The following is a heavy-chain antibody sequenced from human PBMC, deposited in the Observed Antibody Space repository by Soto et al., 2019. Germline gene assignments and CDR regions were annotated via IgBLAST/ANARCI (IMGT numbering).Heavy chain of an antibody. V-gene: IGHV4-4*02. D-gene: IGHD3-10*01. CDR2: IYHSGST. J-gene: IGHJ6*02. CDR3: ARVSGSYYYGMDV. Sequence: QVQLQELGPGLVKPSGTLSLTCAVSGGSISSSNWWSWVRQPPGKGLEWIGEIYHSGSTNYNPSRXXRXXISVDKSNNQFSLTLSSVTAADTAVYYCARVSGSYYYGMDVWGQGTTVTVSS. CDR1: GGSISSSNW.